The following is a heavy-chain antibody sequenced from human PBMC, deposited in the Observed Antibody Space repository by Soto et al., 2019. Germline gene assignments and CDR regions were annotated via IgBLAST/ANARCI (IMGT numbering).Heavy chain of an antibody. J-gene: IGHJ4*02. CDR1: GFTFSTYG. CDR3: AKWDCTSTSCYRFSFDY. D-gene: IGHD2-2*01. V-gene: IGHV3-30*18. Sequence: GSLRLSCAASGFTFSTYGMHWVRQAPGKGLEWVAVISYDGSNKYYADSVKGRFTISRDNSKNTLYLQMISVRAEDTAVYYCAKWDCTSTSCYRFSFDYWGQGTLVTVSS. CDR2: ISYDGSNK.